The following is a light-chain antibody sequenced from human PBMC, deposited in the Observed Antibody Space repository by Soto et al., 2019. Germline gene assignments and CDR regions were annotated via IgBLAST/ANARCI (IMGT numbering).Light chain of an antibody. Sequence: EIVLTQSPATLSLSPGAGATLSCRASQSVSSYLAWYQQKPGQAPRLLIYDASNRATGIPARFSGSGSGTDFTLTISSLEPEDFAVYYCQQRSNLITFGQGTKVDIK. J-gene: IGKJ1*01. CDR3: QQRSNLIT. V-gene: IGKV3-11*01. CDR1: QSVSSY. CDR2: DAS.